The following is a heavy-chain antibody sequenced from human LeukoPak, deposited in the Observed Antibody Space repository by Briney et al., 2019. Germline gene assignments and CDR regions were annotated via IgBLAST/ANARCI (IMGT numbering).Heavy chain of an antibody. Sequence: PSETLSLTCTVSGGSISSSSYYWGWIRQPPGKGLEWIGSIYYSGSTYYDPSLKSRVTMSVDTSKNQSSLKLSSVTAADTAVYYCARQNLRFLEWLPTHYYYYYMDVWGKGTTVTVSS. CDR2: IYYSGST. CDR3: ARQNLRFLEWLPTHYYYYYMDV. D-gene: IGHD3-3*01. J-gene: IGHJ6*03. CDR1: GGSISSSSYY. V-gene: IGHV4-39*01.